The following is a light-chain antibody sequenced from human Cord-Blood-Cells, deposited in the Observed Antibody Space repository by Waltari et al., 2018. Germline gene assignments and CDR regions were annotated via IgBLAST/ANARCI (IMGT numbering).Light chain of an antibody. V-gene: IGLV2-8*01. CDR3: SSYAGSNNFDVV. Sequence: QSALTQPPSASGSPGQSVTISCTGTSSDVGGYNYVPWYQQHPGKAPKLMIYEVIKRPAGVPDRFSGSKSGNTASLTVSGLQAEDEADYYCSSYAGSNNFDVVFGGGTKLTVL. J-gene: IGLJ2*01. CDR2: EVI. CDR1: SSDVGGYNY.